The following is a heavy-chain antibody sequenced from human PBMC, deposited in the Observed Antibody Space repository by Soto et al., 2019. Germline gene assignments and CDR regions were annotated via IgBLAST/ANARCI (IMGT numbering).Heavy chain of an antibody. V-gene: IGHV4-61*01. Sequence: PXETLSLTCTVSGGSVSSGSYYWSWIRQPPGKGLEWIGYIYYSGSTNYNPSLKSRVTISVDTSKNQFSLKLSSVTAADTAVYYCARDARPTIFGVGPYYYYGMDVWGQGTTVTVSS. CDR3: ARDARPTIFGVGPYYYYGMDV. D-gene: IGHD3-3*01. CDR1: GGSVSSGSYY. CDR2: IYYSGST. J-gene: IGHJ6*02.